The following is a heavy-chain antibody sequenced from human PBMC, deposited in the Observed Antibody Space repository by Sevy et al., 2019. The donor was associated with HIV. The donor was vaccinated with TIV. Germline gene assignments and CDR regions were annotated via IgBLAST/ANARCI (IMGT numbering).Heavy chain of an antibody. J-gene: IGHJ4*02. CDR3: ATHAGIAAAGRVFDY. CDR2: LSFGCGEI. CDR1: GFTFSKYS. V-gene: IGHV3-23*01. Sequence: GGSLRLSCAASGFTFSKYSMSWVRQPPGKGLEWVSTLSFGCGEINHADSVKGRFTISRDNSKNSLYLQMNNLRAEDTAVYYCATHAGIAAAGRVFDYWGQGSLVTVSS. D-gene: IGHD6-13*01.